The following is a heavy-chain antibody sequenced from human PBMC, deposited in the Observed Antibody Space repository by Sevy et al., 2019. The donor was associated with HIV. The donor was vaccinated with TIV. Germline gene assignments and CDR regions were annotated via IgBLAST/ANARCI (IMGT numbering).Heavy chain of an antibody. CDR1: GFTFGSYG. CDR3: AKEGYDILTGFEPGNFDS. D-gene: IGHD3-9*01. J-gene: IGHJ4*02. Sequence: GESLKISCAASGFTFGSYGMHWVRQAPGKGLEWVAVISYDGTIKSYADSVRGRFSISRDNADSTLYLLMDSLRAEDTAVYYCAKEGYDILTGFEPGNFDSWGQGTLVTVSS. CDR2: ISYDGTIK. V-gene: IGHV3-30*18.